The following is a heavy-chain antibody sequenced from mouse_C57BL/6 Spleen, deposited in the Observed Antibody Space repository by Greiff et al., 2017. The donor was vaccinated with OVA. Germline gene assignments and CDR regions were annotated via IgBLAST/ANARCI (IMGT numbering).Heavy chain of an antibody. CDR3: ARCPRHYYAMDY. D-gene: IGHD2-10*02. J-gene: IGHJ4*01. V-gene: IGHV1-18*01. CDR2: INPNNGGT. CDR1: GYTFTDYN. Sequence: VQLQQSGPELVKPGASVTIPCKASGYTFTDYNMDWVKQSHGKSLEWIGDINPNNGGTIYNQKFKGKATLTVDKSSSTAYMELRSLTSEDTAVYYCARCPRHYYAMDYWGQGTSVTVSS.